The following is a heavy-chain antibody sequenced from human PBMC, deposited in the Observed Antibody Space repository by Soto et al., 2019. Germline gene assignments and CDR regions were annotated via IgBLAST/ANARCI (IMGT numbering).Heavy chain of an antibody. D-gene: IGHD6-13*01. CDR3: TSEGVRDSSTWIFDY. J-gene: IGHJ4*02. CDR2: INAGNGNT. Sequence: ASVKVSCKASGYTFTSYAMHWVRQAPGQRLEWMGWINAGNGNTKYSQKLQGRVTITRDTSASTAYMELSSLRSEDTAVYYCTSEGVRDSSTWIFDYWGQGTLVTVSS. CDR1: GYTFTSYA. V-gene: IGHV1-3*01.